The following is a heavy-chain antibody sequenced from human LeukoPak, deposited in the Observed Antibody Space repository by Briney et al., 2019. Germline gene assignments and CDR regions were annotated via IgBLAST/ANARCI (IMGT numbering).Heavy chain of an antibody. J-gene: IGHJ3*02. CDR3: ARQYYYDSSGSDAFDI. Sequence: SETLSLTCAVYGGSFSGYYWSWIRQPPGKGLEWIGEINHSGGTNYNPSLKSRVTISVDTSKNQFSLKLSSVTAADTAVYYCARQYYYDSSGSDAFDIWGQGTMVTVSS. V-gene: IGHV4-34*01. D-gene: IGHD3-22*01. CDR2: INHSGGT. CDR1: GGSFSGYY.